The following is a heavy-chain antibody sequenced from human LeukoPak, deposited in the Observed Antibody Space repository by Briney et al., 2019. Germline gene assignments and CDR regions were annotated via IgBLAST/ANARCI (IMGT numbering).Heavy chain of an antibody. CDR2: INPSGGST. D-gene: IGHD3-10*01. Sequence: ASVTVSCKASGYTFTSYYMHWVRQAPGQGLEWMGIINPSGGSTSYAQKFQGRVTMTRDTSTSTVYMELSSLRSEDTAVYYCARLNSFAGYGSGSYFPRPDYGMDVWGQGTTVTVSS. CDR1: GYTFTSYY. CDR3: ARLNSFAGYGSGSYFPRPDYGMDV. V-gene: IGHV1-46*01. J-gene: IGHJ6*02.